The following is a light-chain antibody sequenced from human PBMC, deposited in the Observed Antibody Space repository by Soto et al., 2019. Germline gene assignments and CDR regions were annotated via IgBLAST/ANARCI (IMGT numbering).Light chain of an antibody. J-gene: IGKJ1*01. CDR1: QSVKRF. Sequence: VVMTQSPATLSLSPGERATISCRASQSVKRFLAWYQQKPGQTPRLPIYGASTRATGIPARFSGSGSETEFTLTINSLQSEDSALYYCQQYDNLWAFGQGTKVEI. V-gene: IGKV3D-15*01. CDR2: GAS. CDR3: QQYDNLWA.